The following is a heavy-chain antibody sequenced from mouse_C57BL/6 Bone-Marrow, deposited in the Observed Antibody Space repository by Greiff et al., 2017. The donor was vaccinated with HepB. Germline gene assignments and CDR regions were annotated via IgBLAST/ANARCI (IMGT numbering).Heavy chain of an antibody. CDR2: INSDGGST. V-gene: IGHV5-2*01. CDR3: ARPETVVARAWFAY. Sequence: EVHLVESGGGLVQPGESLKLSCESNEYEFPSHDMSWVRKTPEKRLELVAAINSDGGSTYYPDTMERRFIISRDNTKKTLYLQMSSLRSEDTALYYCARPETVVARAWFAYWGQGTLVTVSA. D-gene: IGHD1-1*01. J-gene: IGHJ3*01. CDR1: EYEFPSHD.